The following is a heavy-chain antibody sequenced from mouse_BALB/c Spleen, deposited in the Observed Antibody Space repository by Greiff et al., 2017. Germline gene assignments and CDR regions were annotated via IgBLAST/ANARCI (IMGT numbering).Heavy chain of an antibody. Sequence: EVHLVESGGGLVQPGGSRKLSCAASGFTFSSFGMHWVRQAPEKGLEWVAYISSGSSTIYYADTVKGRFTISRDNPKNTLFLQMTSLRSEDTAMYYCARDYGYYYAMDYWGQGTSVTVSS. J-gene: IGHJ4*01. D-gene: IGHD1-1*01. CDR1: GFTFSSFG. CDR2: ISSGSSTI. V-gene: IGHV5-17*02. CDR3: ARDYGYYYAMDY.